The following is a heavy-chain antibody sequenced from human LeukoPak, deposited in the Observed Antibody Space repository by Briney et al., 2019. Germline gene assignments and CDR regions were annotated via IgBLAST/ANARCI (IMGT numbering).Heavy chain of an antibody. Sequence: GGSLRLSCAVSGITLSNYGMSWLRQAPGKGLEWVAGISDSGGSTKYADSVKGRFTIARDNRKNTLYLQMNSLRAEDTAVYFCAKRGVVIRVILVGFHKEAYYFESWGQGALVTVSS. D-gene: IGHD3/OR15-3a*01. J-gene: IGHJ4*02. CDR2: ISDSGGST. V-gene: IGHV3-23*01. CDR1: GITLSNYG. CDR3: AKRGVVIRVILVGFHKEAYYFES.